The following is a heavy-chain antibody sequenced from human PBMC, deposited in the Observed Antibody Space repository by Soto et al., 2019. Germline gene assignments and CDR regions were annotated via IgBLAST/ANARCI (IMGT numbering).Heavy chain of an antibody. J-gene: IGHJ4*02. CDR3: APTSTAGYDY. V-gene: IGHV3-74*01. CDR1: GVTFSNYW. Sequence: PGGSLRLSCAASGVTFSNYWMHWVRQAPGKGLVWVSRINSDGSSTSYADSVKGRFTISRDNAKNTLYLQMNSLTAEDTAVYYCAPTSTAGYDYWGQGTLVTVSS. D-gene: IGHD2-2*01. CDR2: INSDGSST.